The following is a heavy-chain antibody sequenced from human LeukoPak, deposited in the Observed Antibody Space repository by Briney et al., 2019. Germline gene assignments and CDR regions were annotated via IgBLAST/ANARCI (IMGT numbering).Heavy chain of an antibody. V-gene: IGHV1-69*05. CDR2: IIPIFGTA. Sequence: SVKVSCTASGGTFSSYAISWVRQAPGQGLEWMGGIIPIFGTANYAQKFQGRVTITTDESTSTAYMELSSLRSEDTAVYYCAIATGMVRGVIIIKDPFDYWGQGTLATVSS. J-gene: IGHJ4*02. CDR1: GGTFSSYA. CDR3: AIATGMVRGVIIIKDPFDY. D-gene: IGHD3-10*01.